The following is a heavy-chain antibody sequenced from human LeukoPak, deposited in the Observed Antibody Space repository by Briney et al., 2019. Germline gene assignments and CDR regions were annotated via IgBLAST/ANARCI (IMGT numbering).Heavy chain of an antibody. CDR1: GGSISSSSYY. CDR2: INHSGST. D-gene: IGHD3-10*01. J-gene: IGHJ4*02. Sequence: SETLSLTRTVSGGSISSSSYYWGWIRQPPGKGLEWIGEINHSGSTNYNPSLKSRVTISVDTSKNQFSLKLSSVTAADTAVYYCARATMVRGIIKNWGQGTLVTVSS. V-gene: IGHV4-39*07. CDR3: ARATMVRGIIKN.